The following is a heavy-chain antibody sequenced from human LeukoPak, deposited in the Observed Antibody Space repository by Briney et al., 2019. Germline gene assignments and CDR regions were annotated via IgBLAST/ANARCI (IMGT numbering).Heavy chain of an antibody. D-gene: IGHD2-15*01. V-gene: IGHV3-21*01. CDR1: GFTFSSYS. Sequence: PGGSLRLSCAASGFTFSSYSMNWVRQAPGKGLEWVSSISSSSSYIYYADSVKGRFTISGDNAKNSLYLQMNSLRAEDTAVYYCARGCSGGSCSSYYYYGMDVWGQGTTVTVSS. CDR2: ISSSSSYI. CDR3: ARGCSGGSCSSYYYYGMDV. J-gene: IGHJ6*02.